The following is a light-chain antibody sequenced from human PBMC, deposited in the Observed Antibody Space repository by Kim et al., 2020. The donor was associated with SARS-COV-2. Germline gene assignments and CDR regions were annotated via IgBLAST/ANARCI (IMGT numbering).Light chain of an antibody. V-gene: IGLV1-44*01. CDR3: ATWDDSLGGPV. CDR1: RSKIRSNF. Sequence: GQRVTISCSGSRSKIRSNFVHWYQQLPQTAPKLIIYSTDERPSGVPDRFSGSKSGTSASLAISALQSEDEGDYYCATWDDSLGGPVFGGGTQLTVL. CDR2: STD. J-gene: IGLJ3*02.